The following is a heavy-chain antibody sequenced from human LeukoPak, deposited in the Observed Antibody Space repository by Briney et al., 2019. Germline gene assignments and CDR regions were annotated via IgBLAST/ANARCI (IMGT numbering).Heavy chain of an antibody. CDR3: AKGNQRAYDAFDI. D-gene: IGHD1-14*01. CDR2: ISAGGGDT. Sequence: PEGSLRLSCAASGFIFSNYAMSWVRQAPGKGLEWVSTISAGGGDTDYADSVKGRFTISRDNSKNTLHLQMNSLRAEDTAVYYCAKGNQRAYDAFDIWGQGTMVTVSS. CDR1: GFIFSNYA. V-gene: IGHV3-23*01. J-gene: IGHJ3*02.